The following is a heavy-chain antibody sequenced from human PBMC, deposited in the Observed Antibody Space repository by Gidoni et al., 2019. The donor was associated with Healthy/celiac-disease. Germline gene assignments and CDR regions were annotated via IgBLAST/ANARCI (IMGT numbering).Heavy chain of an antibody. CDR2: IYYSGST. J-gene: IGHJ4*02. CDR3: ARAEPPRGARHDY. Sequence: QVQLQESGPGLVRPSQTLSLTCTFSGGSLSSGGYYWSWIRQHPGKVLEWIGYIYYSGSTYYNPSLKSRVTRSVDTSKNQFALKLSSVTAADTAVYYCARAEPPRGARHDYWGQGTMVTVSS. D-gene: IGHD3-10*01. V-gene: IGHV4-31*03. CDR1: GGSLSSGGYY.